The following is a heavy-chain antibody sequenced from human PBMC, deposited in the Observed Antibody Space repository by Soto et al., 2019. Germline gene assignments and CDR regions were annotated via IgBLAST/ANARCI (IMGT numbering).Heavy chain of an antibody. V-gene: IGHV4-59*01. D-gene: IGHD3-3*01. CDR3: ESSAYYDFWSGSPGDYYYYMDV. CDR2: IYYSGST. J-gene: IGHJ6*03. CDR1: GGSISSYY. Sequence: SETLSLTCTVSGGSISSYYWSWIRQPPGKGLEWIGYIYYSGSTNYNPSLKSRVTISVDTSKNQFSLKLSSVTAADTAVYYCESSAYYDFWSGSPGDYYYYMDVWGKGTTVTVSS.